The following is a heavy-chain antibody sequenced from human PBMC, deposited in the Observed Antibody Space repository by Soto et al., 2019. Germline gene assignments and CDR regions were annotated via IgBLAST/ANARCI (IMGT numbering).Heavy chain of an antibody. CDR2: SSASSSAT. J-gene: IGHJ5*01. D-gene: IGHD2-21*01. CDR1: GFALNDYN. CDR3: VRDSAYSFDY. Sequence: EVQLVESGGGLVQPGGSLRLSCAASGFALNDYNMKWVRQAPGKGLEWVSDSSASSSATYYAESVKGRFTTSRDNANNSLYLQINNLRADDTAIYYCVRDSAYSFDYWGHGTLVTVSS. V-gene: IGHV3-48*01.